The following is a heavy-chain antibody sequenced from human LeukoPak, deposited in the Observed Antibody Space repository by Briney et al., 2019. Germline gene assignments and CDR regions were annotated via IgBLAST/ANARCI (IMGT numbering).Heavy chain of an antibody. Sequence: ASVKVSCKVYGYTLTELSMHWVRQAPGKGLEWMGGFDPEDGETIYAQKFQGRVTMTEDKSTDTAYMELSSLRSEDTAVYYCATVQKQDYDTRPYYDHWGQGTLVTVSS. D-gene: IGHD3-22*01. J-gene: IGHJ4*02. CDR2: FDPEDGET. V-gene: IGHV1-24*01. CDR1: GYTLTELS. CDR3: ATVQKQDYDTRPYYDH.